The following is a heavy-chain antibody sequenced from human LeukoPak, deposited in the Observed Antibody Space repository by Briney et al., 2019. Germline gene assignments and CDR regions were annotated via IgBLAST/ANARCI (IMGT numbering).Heavy chain of an antibody. Sequence: SETLSHTCAVYGGSFSGYYWSWIRQPPGKGLEWIGEINHSGSTNYNPSLKSRVTISVDTSKNQFSLKLSSVTAADTAVYYCARWGEATVDYWGQGTLVTVSS. CDR2: INHSGST. D-gene: IGHD3-16*01. V-gene: IGHV4-34*01. CDR1: GGSFSGYY. J-gene: IGHJ4*02. CDR3: ARWGEATVDY.